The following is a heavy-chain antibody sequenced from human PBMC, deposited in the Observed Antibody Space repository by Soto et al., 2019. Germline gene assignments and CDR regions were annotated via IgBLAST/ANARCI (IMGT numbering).Heavy chain of an antibody. CDR3: AKGIVVLPAATYNRFDP. CDR2: ISGSGGST. Sequence: GGSLRLSCAASGFTFSSYAMSWVRQAPGKGLEWVSAISGSGGSTYYADSVKGRFTISRDNSKNTLYLQMNSLRAEDTAVYYCAKGIVVLPAATYNRFDPWGQGDLVTVSS. J-gene: IGHJ5*02. V-gene: IGHV3-23*01. CDR1: GFTFSSYA. D-gene: IGHD2-2*01.